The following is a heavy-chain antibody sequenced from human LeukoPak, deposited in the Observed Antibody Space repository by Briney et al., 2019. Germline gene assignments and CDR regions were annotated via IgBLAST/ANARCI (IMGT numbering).Heavy chain of an antibody. V-gene: IGHV3-53*01. CDR3: AKGSSSSSSLDYYGMDV. CDR2: IYSGGST. CDR1: GFTVSSNY. D-gene: IGHD6-13*01. Sequence: PGGSLRLSCAASGFTVSSNYMSWVRQAPGKGLEWVSVIYSGGSTYYADSVKGRFTISRHNSKNTLYLQMNSLRAEDTAVYYCAKGSSSSSSLDYYGMDVWGQGTTVTVSS. J-gene: IGHJ6*02.